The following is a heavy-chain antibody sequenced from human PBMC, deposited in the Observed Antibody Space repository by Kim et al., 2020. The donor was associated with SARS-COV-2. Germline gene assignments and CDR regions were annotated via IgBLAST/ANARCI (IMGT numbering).Heavy chain of an antibody. CDR3: AKARGVYSGYDPPEYYFDY. D-gene: IGHD5-12*01. V-gene: IGHV3-30*18. J-gene: IGHJ4*02. CDR2: ISYDGSNK. CDR1: GFTFSSYG. Sequence: GESLRLSCAASGFTFSSYGMHWVRQAPGKGLEWVAVISYDGSNKYYADSVKGRFTISRDNSKNTLYLQMNSLRAEDTAVYYCAKARGVYSGYDPPEYYFDYWGQGTLVTVSS.